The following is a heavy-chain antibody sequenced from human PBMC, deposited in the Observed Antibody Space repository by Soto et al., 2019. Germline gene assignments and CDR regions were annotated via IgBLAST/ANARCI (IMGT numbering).Heavy chain of an antibody. V-gene: IGHV1-2*04. CDR2: INPNSGGT. Sequence: ASVKVSCKASGYTFSAYYTHWVRQAPGQGLEWMGWINPNSGGTNYAQKFQGWVTMTRDTSISTAYMELSRLRSDDTAVYYCARTPLGPHYYDSMEDAFDIWGQGTMVTVSS. CDR1: GYTFSAYY. J-gene: IGHJ3*02. CDR3: ARTPLGPHYYDSMEDAFDI. D-gene: IGHD3-22*01.